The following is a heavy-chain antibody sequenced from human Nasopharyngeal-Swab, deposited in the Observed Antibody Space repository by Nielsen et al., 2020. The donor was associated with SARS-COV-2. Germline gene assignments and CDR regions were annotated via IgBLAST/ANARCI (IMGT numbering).Heavy chain of an antibody. CDR3: ARDPYYYDSSGYLPGLFDY. CDR2: ISSSSSYI. D-gene: IGHD3-22*01. CDR1: GFTFSSYS. Sequence: GGSLRLSCAASGFTFSSYSMNWVRQAPGKGLEWVSSISSSSSYIYYADSVKGRFTISRDNAKNSLYLQMNSLRDEDTAVYYCARDPYYYDSSGYLPGLFDYWGQGTLVTVSS. J-gene: IGHJ4*02. V-gene: IGHV3-21*01.